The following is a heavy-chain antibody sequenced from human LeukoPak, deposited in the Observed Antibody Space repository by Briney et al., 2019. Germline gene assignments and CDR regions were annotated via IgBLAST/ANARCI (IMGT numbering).Heavy chain of an antibody. D-gene: IGHD3-16*02. V-gene: IGHV4-59*08. Sequence: SETLSLTCTVSGGSIGTYYWSWVRQSPGTGLEWIGYIYVTGTRYNPYLQSRVTISVDRSRNQFFLKITSVTAADTAVYYFAKHIGGGIEDMDVWGRGTKVTVSS. CDR3: AKHIGGGIEDMDV. J-gene: IGHJ6*03. CDR1: GGSIGTYY. CDR2: IYVTGT.